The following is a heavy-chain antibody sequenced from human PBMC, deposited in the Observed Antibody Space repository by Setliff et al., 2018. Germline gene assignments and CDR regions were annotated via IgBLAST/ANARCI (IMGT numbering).Heavy chain of an antibody. V-gene: IGHV1-8*01. CDR2: MNPERDNT. CDR3: ARTRGLDV. J-gene: IGHJ6*02. CDR1: GYSFVRYD. Sequence: ASVKVSCKASGYSFVRYDINWVRQAPGQGLEWMGWMNPERDNTGYAQKFQGRVTMTRETSTSTVYMELSSLRSEDTAVYYCARTRGLDVWGQGTTVTVSS.